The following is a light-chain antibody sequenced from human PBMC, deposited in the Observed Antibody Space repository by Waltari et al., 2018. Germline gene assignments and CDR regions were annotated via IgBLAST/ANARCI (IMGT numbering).Light chain of an antibody. V-gene: IGLV3-1*01. J-gene: IGLJ3*02. Sequence: SYEVTQPPSVSVSPGQTASITCSGDQLGNKYVCWYQQKPGQSPVLVIYEDSKRPSGIPERFSGSNSGNTATLTISGTQAMDEADYYCQAWDSSIVFGGGTKLTVL. CDR1: QLGNKY. CDR3: QAWDSSIV. CDR2: EDS.